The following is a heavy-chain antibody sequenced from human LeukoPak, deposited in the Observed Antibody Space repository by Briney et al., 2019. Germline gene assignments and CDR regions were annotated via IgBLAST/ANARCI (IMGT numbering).Heavy chain of an antibody. CDR2: IYYSGST. CDR1: GGSISSNY. D-gene: IGHD2-8*01. J-gene: IGHJ4*02. CDR3: ARLVITGYTNTWFLFDY. Sequence: SETLSLTCTVSGGSISSNYWSWIRQPPGKGLEWIGHIYYSGSTKYNPSLKSRVTMSVDTSKNQFSLKLSSVTAADTAVYYCARLVITGYTNTWFLFDYWGQGTLSPSPQ. V-gene: IGHV4-59*08.